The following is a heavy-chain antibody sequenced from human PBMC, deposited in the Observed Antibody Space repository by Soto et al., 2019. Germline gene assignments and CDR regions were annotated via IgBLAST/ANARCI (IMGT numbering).Heavy chain of an antibody. Sequence: PGGCLRLSCAASGFTFSSYAMSWVRQAPGKGLEWVSSISTSSGYIYYADSVKGRFTISRDSAKNSLFLQMGSLRAEDTATYYCARVKVAGAAGDYYTDVWGRGTTVTVSS. CDR3: ARVKVAGAAGDYYTDV. J-gene: IGHJ6*03. CDR1: GFTFSSYA. V-gene: IGHV3-21*01. CDR2: ISTSSGYI. D-gene: IGHD6-19*01.